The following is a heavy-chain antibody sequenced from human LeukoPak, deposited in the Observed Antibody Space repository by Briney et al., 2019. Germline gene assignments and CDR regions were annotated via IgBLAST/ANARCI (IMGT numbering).Heavy chain of an antibody. CDR3: ARESWWAERAFDI. CDR2: ISSSSSYI. CDR1: GFTFSSYS. Sequence: PGGSLRLSCAASGFTFSSYSMNWVRQAPGKGLEWVSSISSSSSYIYYADSVKGRFTISRDNAKNSLYLQMNSLRAEDTAVYCCARESWWAERAFDIWGQGTMVTVSS. J-gene: IGHJ3*02. V-gene: IGHV3-21*01. D-gene: IGHD2-15*01.